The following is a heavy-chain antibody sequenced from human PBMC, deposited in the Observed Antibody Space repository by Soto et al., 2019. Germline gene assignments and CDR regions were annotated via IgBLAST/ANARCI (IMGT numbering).Heavy chain of an antibody. J-gene: IGHJ4*02. V-gene: IGHV1-3*01. CDR2: INAGNGNT. CDR3: ARDGAVAGDSNFDY. D-gene: IGHD6-19*01. CDR1: GYTFTSYA. Sequence: QVQLVQSGAEVKQPGASVKVSCKASGYTFTSYAMHWVRQAPGQRLEWMGWINAGNGNTKYSQKFQGRVTITTDTSASTAYMELSSLRSEDTAVYYCARDGAVAGDSNFDYWGQGTLVTVSS.